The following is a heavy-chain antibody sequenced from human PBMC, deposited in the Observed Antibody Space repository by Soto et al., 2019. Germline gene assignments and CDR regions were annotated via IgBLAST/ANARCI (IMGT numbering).Heavy chain of an antibody. CDR3: ARVNVGPWNYGSYYYYYYGMDV. CDR2: INHSGST. Sequence: QVQLQQWGAGLLKPSETLSLTCAVYGGSFSGYYWSWIRQPPGKGLEWIGEINHSGSTNYNPSLKSRVTISVDTSKNQFSLKLRSVTAADTAVYYCARVNVGPWNYGSYYYYYYGMDVWGQGTTVTVSS. CDR1: GGSFSGYY. J-gene: IGHJ6*02. D-gene: IGHD1-7*01. V-gene: IGHV4-34*01.